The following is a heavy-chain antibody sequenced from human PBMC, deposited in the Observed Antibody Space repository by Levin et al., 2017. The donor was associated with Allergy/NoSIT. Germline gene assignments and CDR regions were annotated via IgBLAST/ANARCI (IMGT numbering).Heavy chain of an antibody. J-gene: IGHJ5*02. Sequence: SETLSLTCTVSGGSISSGSYYWGWIRQPPGKGLEWIGSIYYSGSTYYNPSLKSRVTISVDTSKNQFSLKLSSVTAADTAVYYCARHPYSSGWYLRSWWFDPWGQGTLVTVSS. CDR3: ARHPYSSGWYLRSWWFDP. CDR1: GGSISSGSYY. D-gene: IGHD6-19*01. CDR2: IYYSGST. V-gene: IGHV4-39*01.